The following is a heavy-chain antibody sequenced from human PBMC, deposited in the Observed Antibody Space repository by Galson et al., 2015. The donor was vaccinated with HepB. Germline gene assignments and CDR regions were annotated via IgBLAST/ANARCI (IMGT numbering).Heavy chain of an antibody. D-gene: IGHD3-16*01. Sequence: SVKVSCKASGYSFTTYAIHWVRQAPGQRLEWMGWINAGNGNTKYSQKSQGRVTITRDTSASKAYMEVSSLESEDTAAYYCARFLSLGVFDYWGQGTLVTVSS. CDR3: ARFLSLGVFDY. V-gene: IGHV1-3*01. CDR1: GYSFTTYA. CDR2: INAGNGNT. J-gene: IGHJ4*02.